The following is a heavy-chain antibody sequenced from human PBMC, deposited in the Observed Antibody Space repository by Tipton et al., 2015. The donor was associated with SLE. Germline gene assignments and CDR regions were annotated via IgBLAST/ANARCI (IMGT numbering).Heavy chain of an antibody. CDR3: ARGCSSSTCEPFYFFGMDV. Sequence: TLSLTCAVYRGSFSGYYWSWIRQPPGKGLEWIGEVFRGGSTNYSPSLESRVTITVDMSKNQFSLRLISVTAADTAVYYCARGCSSSTCEPFYFFGMDVWGQGTTVTVSS. D-gene: IGHD2-2*01. CDR2: VFRGGST. J-gene: IGHJ6*02. V-gene: IGHV4-34*01. CDR1: RGSFSGYY.